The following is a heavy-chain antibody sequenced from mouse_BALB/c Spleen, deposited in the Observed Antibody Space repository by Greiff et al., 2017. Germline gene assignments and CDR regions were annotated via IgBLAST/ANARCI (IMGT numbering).Heavy chain of an antibody. D-gene: IGHD2-1*01. CDR1: GFSLTSYD. Sequence: VQLQQSGPGLVAPSQSLSITCTVSGFSLTSYDISWIRQPPGKGLEWLGVIWTGGGTNYNSAFMSRLSISKDNSKSQVFLKMNSLQTDDTAIYYCVRDFYYGNAWFAYWGQGTLVTVSA. CDR2: IWTGGGT. CDR3: VRDFYYGNAWFAY. V-gene: IGHV2-9-2*01. J-gene: IGHJ3*01.